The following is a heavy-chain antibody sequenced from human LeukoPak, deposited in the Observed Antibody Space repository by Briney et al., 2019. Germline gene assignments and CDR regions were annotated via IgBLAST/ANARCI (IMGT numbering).Heavy chain of an antibody. Sequence: GGSLRLSCAASGFTFDDYTMHWVRQTPGKGLEWVSLISGDGGRTYSADSEKGRFTISRDNSKNSLYLQMNSLRTEDTALYYCVTDIYLDFWGQGILVTVSS. D-gene: IGHD2-2*02. V-gene: IGHV3-43*02. CDR2: ISGDGGRT. J-gene: IGHJ4*02. CDR3: VTDIYLDF. CDR1: GFTFDDYT.